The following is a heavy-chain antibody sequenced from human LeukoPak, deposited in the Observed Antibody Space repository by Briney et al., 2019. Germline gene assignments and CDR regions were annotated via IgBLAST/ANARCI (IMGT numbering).Heavy chain of an antibody. CDR3: ARLDSSGYQTWFKF. Sequence: SETLSLTCAVSGGSISSSHYYWVWIRQPPGKGLEWIGTIFYSGTNYYTPSLKSRVTISVDTSKIQFSLKLSSVTAADASVYYCARLDSSGYQTWFKFWGQGTPVTVSS. J-gene: IGHJ4*02. V-gene: IGHV4-39*01. CDR2: IFYSGTN. CDR1: GGSISSSHYY. D-gene: IGHD3-22*01.